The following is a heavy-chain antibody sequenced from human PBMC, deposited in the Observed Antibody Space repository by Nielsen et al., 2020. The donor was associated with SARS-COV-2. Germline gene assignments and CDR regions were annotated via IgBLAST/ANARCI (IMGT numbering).Heavy chain of an antibody. CDR3: ATGAAAGTGNYYYGMDV. CDR1: GFTFDDYA. Sequence: SLKISCAASGFTFDDYAMHWVRQAPGKGLEWVSGISWNSGSIGYADSVKGRFTISRDNAKNSQYLQMNSLRAEDTALYYCATGAAAGTGNYYYGMDVWGQGTTVTVSS. CDR2: ISWNSGSI. D-gene: IGHD6-13*01. J-gene: IGHJ6*02. V-gene: IGHV3-9*01.